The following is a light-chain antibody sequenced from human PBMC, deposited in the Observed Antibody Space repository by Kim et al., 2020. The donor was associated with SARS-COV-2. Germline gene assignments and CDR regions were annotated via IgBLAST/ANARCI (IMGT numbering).Light chain of an antibody. V-gene: IGKV4-1*01. Sequence: DFVMTQSPDSLAVSLGERATINCKSSQNLLYSSNNRNYLAWYQQKPGQPPKLLIYWASTRESGVPDRFSGSGSGTDFTLTISSLQTEDVAVYYCQQYYGAPPYTFGQGTKLEI. CDR3: QQYYGAPPYT. CDR2: WAS. J-gene: IGKJ2*01. CDR1: QNLLYSSNNRNY.